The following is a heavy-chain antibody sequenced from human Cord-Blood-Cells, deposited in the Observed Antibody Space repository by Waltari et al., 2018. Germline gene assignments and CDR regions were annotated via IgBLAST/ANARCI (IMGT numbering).Heavy chain of an antibody. Sequence: QVQLVQSGAEVKKPGASVKVSCKVSGYTLTELSMHWVRQAPGKGREWMGGFDAEDGETSYTQKFQGRVTMNEDTSTDTAYMELSSLRSEDTAVYYCATYRVLDSSSYYFDYWGQGTLVTVSS. V-gene: IGHV1-24*01. CDR1: GYTLTELS. D-gene: IGHD6-6*01. CDR2: FDAEDGET. J-gene: IGHJ4*02. CDR3: ATYRVLDSSSYYFDY.